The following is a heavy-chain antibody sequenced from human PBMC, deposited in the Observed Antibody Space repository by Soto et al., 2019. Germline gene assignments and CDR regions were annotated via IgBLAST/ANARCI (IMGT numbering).Heavy chain of an antibody. CDR1: GFTFSNAW. CDR2: IKSKTDGGTT. CDR3: ATDPQCSGNSFDC. Sequence: GGSLRLSCAASGFTFSNAWMSWVRQAPGKGLEWVGRIKSKTDGGTTYYAAPVKGRFTISRDDSRNSLYLQMNGLKTADTAVYYCATDPQCSGNSFDCWGRGTLVTVSS. J-gene: IGHJ5*01. D-gene: IGHD2-15*01. V-gene: IGHV3-15*01.